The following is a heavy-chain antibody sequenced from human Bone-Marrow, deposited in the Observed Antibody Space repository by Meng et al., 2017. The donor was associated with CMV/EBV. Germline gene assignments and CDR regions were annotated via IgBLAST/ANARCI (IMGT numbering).Heavy chain of an antibody. CDR1: GDSFTSYW. D-gene: IGHD3-10*01. V-gene: IGHV5-51*01. CDR3: ARHSDYYGSGSYSVDYYGMDV. Sequence: KVFCKGSGDSFTSYWSGWVRQMPGKGLEWMGIIYTGDSDTRYSPSFQGQVTISADKSISTAYLQWSSLKAADTAMYYCARHSDYYGSGSYSVDYYGMDVWGQGTTVTVSS. J-gene: IGHJ6*02. CDR2: IYTGDSDT.